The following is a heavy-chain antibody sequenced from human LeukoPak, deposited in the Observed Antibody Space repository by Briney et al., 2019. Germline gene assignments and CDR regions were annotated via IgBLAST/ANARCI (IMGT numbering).Heavy chain of an antibody. D-gene: IGHD3-22*01. J-gene: IGHJ4*02. CDR1: GFTFSSYS. V-gene: IGHV3-21*04. CDR2: ISSSSSYI. Sequence: GGSLRLSCAASGFTFSSYSMNWVRQAPGKGLEWVSSISSSSSYIYYADSVKGRFTISRDNSKNTLYVQVNSLGTEDTAAYYCAKGSYYDSSGSFYFDYWGQGTLVTVSS. CDR3: AKGSYYDSSGSFYFDY.